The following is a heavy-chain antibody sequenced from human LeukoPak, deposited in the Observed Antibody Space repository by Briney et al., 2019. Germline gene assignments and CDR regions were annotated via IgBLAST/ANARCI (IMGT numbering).Heavy chain of an antibody. CDR3: AKGGEGWFYDSSGYLDY. CDR1: GFTFSSYG. CDR2: ISYDGSNK. V-gene: IGHV3-30*18. J-gene: IGHJ4*02. Sequence: GGSLRLSCAASGFTFSSYGMHWVRQAPGKGLEWVAVISYDGSNKYYADSVKGRFTISRDNSKNTLYLQMNSLRAEDTAVYYCAKGGEGWFYDSSGYLDYWGQGTLGTVSS. D-gene: IGHD3-22*01.